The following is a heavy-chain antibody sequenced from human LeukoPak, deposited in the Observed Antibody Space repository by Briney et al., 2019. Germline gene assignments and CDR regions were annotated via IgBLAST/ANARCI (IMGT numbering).Heavy chain of an antibody. J-gene: IGHJ6*02. CDR2: ITNDGSST. CDR3: ARRGTGHGMDV. CDR1: GLTFSSHW. D-gene: IGHD1-1*01. V-gene: IGHV3-74*01. Sequence: GGSLRLSCAASGLTFSSHWMHWVRQAPGKGLVWVSRITNDGSSTTYADSVKGRFTISRDNAKNTLFLQMNSLRAEDTAVYYCARRGTGHGMDVWGQGTTVIVSS.